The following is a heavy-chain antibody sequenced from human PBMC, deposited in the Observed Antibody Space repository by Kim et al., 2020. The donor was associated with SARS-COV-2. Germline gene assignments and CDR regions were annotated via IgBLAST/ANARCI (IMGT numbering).Heavy chain of an antibody. CDR3: AKGLATRWFAFEY. D-gene: IGHD3-10*01. Sequence: YADCVKGRFSISRDKFKHTLYLQMDRLRADDTAVYYCAKGLATRWFAFEYWGQGALVTVS. J-gene: IGHJ4*02. V-gene: IGHV3-23*05.